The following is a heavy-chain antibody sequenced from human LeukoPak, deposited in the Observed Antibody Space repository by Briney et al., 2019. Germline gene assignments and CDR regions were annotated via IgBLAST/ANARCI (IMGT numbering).Heavy chain of an antibody. CDR2: IHDSGST. CDR1: GGSIGSGSDY. CDR3: ARDAGEYVGGSAGHYFDY. D-gene: IGHD1-26*01. V-gene: IGHV4-31*03. Sequence: PSQTLSLTCTVSGGSIGSGSDYWSWIRQHPVKGLEWIGYIHDSGSTYYNPSLRCRCSMSLDGPDHQFPLQLNSVTAAETAVYYCARDAGEYVGGSAGHYFDYWGQGPLVTVSS. J-gene: IGHJ4*02.